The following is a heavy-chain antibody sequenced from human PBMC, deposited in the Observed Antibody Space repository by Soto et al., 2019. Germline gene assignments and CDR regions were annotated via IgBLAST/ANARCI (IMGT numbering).Heavy chain of an antibody. Sequence: VGSLRLSCAASGFTFSTYAMNWVRQAPGKGLEWVSYISSSGTTIYYADSVKGRFTISRDNAKNSLYLQMNSLRAEDTAVYYCARGSTDSYPGSRIFDFWGRGTLVTSPQ. CDR3: ARGSTDSYPGSRIFDF. CDR1: GFTFSTYA. J-gene: IGHJ4*02. CDR2: ISSSGTTI. D-gene: IGHD3-10*01. V-gene: IGHV3-48*03.